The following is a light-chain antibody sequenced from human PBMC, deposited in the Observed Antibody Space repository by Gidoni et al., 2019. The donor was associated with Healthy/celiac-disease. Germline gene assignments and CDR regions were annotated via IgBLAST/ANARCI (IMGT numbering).Light chain of an antibody. CDR2: EVS. CDR1: SREVGGYNY. J-gene: IGLJ1*01. V-gene: IGLV2-14*01. Sequence: QSALTQPASVSGSPGKSHPISCTGTSREVGGYNYVSWYQQHPGKAPKLMIYEVSNRPSGVSNRFSGSKSGNTASLTISGLQAEDEADYYCSSYTSSITYVFGTGTKVTVL. CDR3: SSYTSSITYV.